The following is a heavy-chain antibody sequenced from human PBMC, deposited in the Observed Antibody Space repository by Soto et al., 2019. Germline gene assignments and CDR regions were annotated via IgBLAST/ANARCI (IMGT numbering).Heavy chain of an antibody. D-gene: IGHD5-18*01. J-gene: IGHJ6*02. CDR3: ARGAPRDTAMATYYYYGMDV. CDR2: IYYSGST. Sequence: QVQLQESGPGLVKPSETLSLTCTVSGGSISSYYWSWIRQPPGKGLEWIGYIYYSGSTNYNPSLKSRVTISVATSKNQFSLKLSSVTAADTAVYYCARGAPRDTAMATYYYYGMDVWGQGTTVTVSS. V-gene: IGHV4-59*01. CDR1: GGSISSYY.